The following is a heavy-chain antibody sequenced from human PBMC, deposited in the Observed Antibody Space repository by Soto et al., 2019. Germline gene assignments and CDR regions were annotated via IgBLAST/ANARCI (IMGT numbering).Heavy chain of an antibody. J-gene: IGHJ6*02. CDR3: ALRGRLYYYYGMDV. CDR1: GGSFSGYY. CDR2: MNHSGST. V-gene: IGHV4-34*01. Sequence: SETLSLTCAVYGGSFSGYYWSWIRPPPGKGLEWSGEMNHSGSTNYNPSLKSRVTVSVDTSKNQFSLKLSSVTAADTAVYYCALRGRLYYYYGMDVWGQGTTVTVSS. D-gene: IGHD6-25*01.